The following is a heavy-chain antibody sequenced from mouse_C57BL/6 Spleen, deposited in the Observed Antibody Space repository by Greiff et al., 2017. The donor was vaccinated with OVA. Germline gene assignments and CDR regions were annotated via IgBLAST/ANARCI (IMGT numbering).Heavy chain of an antibody. D-gene: IGHD1-1*01. J-gene: IGHJ3*01. CDR3: ARSLLYYGSPTGFAY. CDR1: GYTFTDYY. CDR2: INPNNGGT. V-gene: IGHV1-26*01. Sequence: EVKLQQSGPELVKPGASVKISCKASGYTFTDYYMNWVKQSHGKSLEWIGDINPNNGGTSYNQKFKGKATLTVDKSSSTAYMELRSLTSEDSAVYYCARSLLYYGSPTGFAYWGQGTLVTVSA.